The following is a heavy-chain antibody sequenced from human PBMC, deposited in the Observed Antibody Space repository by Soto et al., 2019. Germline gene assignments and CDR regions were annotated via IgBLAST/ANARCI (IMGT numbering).Heavy chain of an antibody. J-gene: IGHJ5*02. D-gene: IGHD2-15*01. V-gene: IGHV3-15*01. CDR2: IKSKSDGGTT. CDR3: TTDLWRIAVVVGSTGYFNP. Sequence: GGSLRLSCAASGFTFSDAWMSWVRQAPGKGLDWVGRIKSKSDGGTTEYAAPVRGRFTISRDDSKNTLYLQMNSLKTEDTAVYYCTTDLWRIAVVVGSTGYFNPWGQGTPVTAPQ. CDR1: GFTFSDAW.